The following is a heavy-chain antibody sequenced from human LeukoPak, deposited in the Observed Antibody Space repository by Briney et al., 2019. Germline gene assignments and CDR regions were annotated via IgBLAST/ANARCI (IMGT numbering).Heavy chain of an antibody. V-gene: IGHV3-11*01. CDR1: GFTFSDYY. D-gene: IGHD3-10*01. CDR2: ISSSGSII. J-gene: IGHJ4*02. CDR3: ARDMVRGARDVY. Sequence: GGSLRLSCAASGFTFSDYYMSWICQALGKGLERVSYISSSGSIIYYADSVKSRFTLSRDNAKNSLFLQMNSLRAEDTALYYCARDMVRGARDVYWGQGTLVTVSS.